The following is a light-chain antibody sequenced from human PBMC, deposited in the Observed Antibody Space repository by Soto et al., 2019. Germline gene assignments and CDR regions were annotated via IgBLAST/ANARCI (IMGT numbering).Light chain of an antibody. J-gene: IGLJ1*01. CDR1: SSDVGGYNY. V-gene: IGLV2-8*01. Sequence: QSVLTQPPSASGSPGQSVAISCTGTSSDVGGYNYVSWYQQHPGKALKLMIYEVNKRPSGVPDRSSGSKSGNTASLTVSGLQAEDEADYYCSSYAGSSNVFGTGTKVTVL. CDR3: SSYAGSSNV. CDR2: EVN.